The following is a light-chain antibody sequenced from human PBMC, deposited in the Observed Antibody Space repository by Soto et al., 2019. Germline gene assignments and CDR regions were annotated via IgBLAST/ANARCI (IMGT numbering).Light chain of an antibody. CDR2: SNN. J-gene: IGLJ7*01. CDR3: AAWDDTLIGV. Sequence: QSVLTQPPSVSGTPGQRVTISCSGSSSNIGSNTVSWYQQLPGTAPKLLIFSNNQRPSGVPDRFSGSKSGTSASLAISGLQSEDEADYYCAAWDDTLIGVFGGGTQLTVL. V-gene: IGLV1-44*01. CDR1: SSNIGSNT.